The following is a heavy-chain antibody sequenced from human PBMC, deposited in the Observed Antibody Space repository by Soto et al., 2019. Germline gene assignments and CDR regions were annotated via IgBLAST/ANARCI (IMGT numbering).Heavy chain of an antibody. Sequence: QITLKESGPTVVKPTQTLTLTCTFSGFSLSTSGVGVGWIRQPPGKALEWLALIYWDDDKRYSPSLKSRLTITKDTSKTQVVLTMRNMDPVDTATYYCAHRPGYYNNLTDYYRADYFDYWGQGTLVTVSS. CDR1: GFSLSTSGVG. V-gene: IGHV2-5*02. J-gene: IGHJ4*02. CDR2: IYWDDDK. D-gene: IGHD3-9*01. CDR3: AHRPGYYNNLTDYYRADYFDY.